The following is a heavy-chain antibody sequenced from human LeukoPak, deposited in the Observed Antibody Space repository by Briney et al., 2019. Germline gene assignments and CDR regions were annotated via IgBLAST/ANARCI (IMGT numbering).Heavy chain of an antibody. V-gene: IGHV3-21*01. CDR3: ARVDGDYERDYYYYYGMDV. J-gene: IGHJ6*02. CDR2: ISSSSSYI. D-gene: IGHD4-17*01. CDR1: GFTLSGHS. Sequence: GGSLRLSCAATGFTLSGHSMSWVRQAPGKGLEWVSSISSSSSYIYYADSVKGRFSISRDNAKNSLYLQMNSLRAEDTAVYYCARVDGDYERDYYYYYGMDVWGQGTTVTVSS.